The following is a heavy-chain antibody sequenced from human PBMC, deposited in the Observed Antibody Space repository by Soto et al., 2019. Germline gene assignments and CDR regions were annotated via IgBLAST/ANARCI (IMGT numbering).Heavy chain of an antibody. CDR2: IHAGNGNT. J-gene: IGHJ5*02. D-gene: IGHD2-2*01. CDR3: ARAVVPTTQNCLDP. CDR1: GYTFISYV. Sequence: ASVKVSCKASGYTFISYVMHWVRQAPGQRLEWMGWIHAGNGNTKYSQKFQGRVTITRDTSATTAYMELSSLRSEDTAVYYCARAVVPTTQNCLDPWGQGTLVTVYS. V-gene: IGHV1-3*01.